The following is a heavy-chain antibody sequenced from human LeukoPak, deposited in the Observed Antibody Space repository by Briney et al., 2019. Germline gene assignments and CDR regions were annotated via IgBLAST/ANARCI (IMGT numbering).Heavy chain of an antibody. J-gene: IGHJ4*02. D-gene: IGHD3-3*01. CDR3: ARTLDYDFWSGYD. Sequence: SETLSLTCAVYGGSFSGYYWSWIRQPPGKGLEWIGEINHSGSTNYNPSLKSRVTISVDTSKNQFSLKLSSVTAADTAVYHCARTLDYDFWSGYDWGQGTLVTVSS. CDR1: GGSFSGYY. V-gene: IGHV4-34*01. CDR2: INHSGST.